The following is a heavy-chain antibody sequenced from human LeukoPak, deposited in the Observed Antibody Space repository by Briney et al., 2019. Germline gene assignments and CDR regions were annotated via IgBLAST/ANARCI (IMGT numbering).Heavy chain of an antibody. CDR3: AKHSILAY. CDR2: ISYDGSNK. CDR1: GFTFSSYG. Sequence: GGSLRLSCAASGFTFSSYGMHWVRQAPGKGLEWVAVISYDGSNKYYADSVKGRFTISRDNSKNTLYLQMNSLRAEDTAVYYCAKHSILAYWGQGTLVTVSS. V-gene: IGHV3-30*18. J-gene: IGHJ4*02. D-gene: IGHD3-3*02.